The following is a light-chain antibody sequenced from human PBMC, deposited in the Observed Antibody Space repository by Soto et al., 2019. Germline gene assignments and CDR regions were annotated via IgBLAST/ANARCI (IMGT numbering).Light chain of an antibody. CDR1: SSDIGVYNF. CDR3: SSYTSSNTLWV. CDR2: EVT. J-gene: IGLJ3*02. Sequence: QSALTQPASVSGSPGQSITISCTGTSSDIGVYNFVSWYQQHPGKAPKLMIFEVTNRPSGVSNRFSGSKSGNTASLTISGLQAEDEADYYCSSYTSSNTLWVFGGGTKLTVL. V-gene: IGLV2-14*01.